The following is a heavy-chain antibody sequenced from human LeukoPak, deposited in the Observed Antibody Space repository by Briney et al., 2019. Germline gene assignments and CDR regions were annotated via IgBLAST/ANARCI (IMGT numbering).Heavy chain of an antibody. CDR1: GGSLSSSF. D-gene: IGHD3-3*01. J-gene: IGHJ4*02. Sequence: PSETLSLTCTVSGGSLSSSFWSWIRQPPGKGLEWIGYIYYTGNTNYNPSLKSRVTISVDTSKNQFSLEMTSVTAADTAVYYRAKVHDFWSGYSLDYWGQGSLVTVSS. V-gene: IGHV4-59*01. CDR3: AKVHDFWSGYSLDY. CDR2: IYYTGNT.